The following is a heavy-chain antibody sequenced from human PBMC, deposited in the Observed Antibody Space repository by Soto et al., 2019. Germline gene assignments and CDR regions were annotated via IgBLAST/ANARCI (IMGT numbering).Heavy chain of an antibody. Sequence: PSETLSLTCSFSGDSVTSHYLTWIRQSPEKGLEWIGYVCSSGCTNYNLSLESRVAISLDTSKNQFSLRLTSVTAADTAVYFCARVRTEYAGLDYWGQGTLVTVSS. V-gene: IGHV4-59*02. J-gene: IGHJ4*02. CDR1: GDSVTSHY. D-gene: IGHD2-2*01. CDR2: VCSSGCT. CDR3: ARVRTEYAGLDY.